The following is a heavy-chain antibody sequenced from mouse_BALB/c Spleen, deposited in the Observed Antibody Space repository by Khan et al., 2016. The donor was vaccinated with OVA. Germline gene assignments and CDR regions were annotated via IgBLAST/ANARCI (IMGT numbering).Heavy chain of an antibody. Sequence: EVQLLETGGGLVQPGGSRGLSCEGSGFTFSGFWMSWVRQTPGKTLEWIGDINSDGSAINYAPSIKDRFTIFRDNDKSTLYLQMSNVRSEDTATYFCMRYDGNYWYVDVWGAGTTVTVSS. V-gene: IGHV11-2*02. CDR1: GFTFSGFW. CDR3: MRYDGNYWYVDV. CDR2: INSDGSAI. D-gene: IGHD2-1*01. J-gene: IGHJ1*01.